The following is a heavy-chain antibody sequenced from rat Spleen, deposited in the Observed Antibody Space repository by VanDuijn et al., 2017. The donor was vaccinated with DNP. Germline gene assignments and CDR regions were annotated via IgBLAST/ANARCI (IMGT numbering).Heavy chain of an antibody. J-gene: IGHJ2*01. CDR2: IWSGGTT. V-gene: IGHV2-4*01. CDR1: GFSLTRYG. CDR3: ARETMMVVITTPFDY. Sequence: QVQLKESGPGLVQPSQTLSLTCTVSGFSLTRYGVSWVRQPPGKGLEWIGVIWSGGTTDYNSALKSRLSISRDTSKSQVFLKMNSLQTEDTATYYCARETMMVVITTPFDYWGQGVMVTVSS. D-gene: IGHD1-12*02.